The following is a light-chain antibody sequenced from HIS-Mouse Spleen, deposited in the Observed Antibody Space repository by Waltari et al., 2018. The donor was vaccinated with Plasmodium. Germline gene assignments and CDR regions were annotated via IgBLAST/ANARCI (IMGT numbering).Light chain of an antibody. V-gene: IGKV1-6*01. J-gene: IGKJ2*01. Sequence: AITMTQSPSSLFASLGDRVTTTCRASQSIRNDLGWYQQKPGKAPKLLISAASSLQSGVPSRFSGSGSGTDFTLTISSLQPEDFATYYCLQDYNYPYTFGQGTKLEIK. CDR2: AAS. CDR3: LQDYNYPYT. CDR1: QSIRND.